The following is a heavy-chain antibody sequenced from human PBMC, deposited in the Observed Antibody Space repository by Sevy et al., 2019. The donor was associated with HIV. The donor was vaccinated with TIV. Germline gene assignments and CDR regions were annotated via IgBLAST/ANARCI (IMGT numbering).Heavy chain of an antibody. CDR1: GGSITSLY. Sequence: SETLSLTCTVSGGSITSLYWNWIRQPPGKGLEWIANIYYNGHINYNPSLKSRVTLSPDTSKNQFSLRLSSVTAADTAMYHCAGENAWGRGYSWGQGTLVTVSS. CDR2: IYYNGHI. CDR3: AGENAWGRGYS. J-gene: IGHJ4*02. D-gene: IGHD1-26*01. V-gene: IGHV4-59*08.